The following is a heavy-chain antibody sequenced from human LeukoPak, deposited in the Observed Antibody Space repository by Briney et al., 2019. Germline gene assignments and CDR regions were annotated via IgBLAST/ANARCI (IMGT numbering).Heavy chain of an antibody. Sequence: SQTLSLTCTVSGGSVSSYYWNWVRQPPGKGLEWIGYIYYSGSSNYNPSPKSRVTISVDTSKNQFSLKLSSVTAADTAMYYCARDLARGRSGLDYWGQGTLVTVSS. V-gene: IGHV4-59*02. D-gene: IGHD3-3*01. CDR1: GGSVSSYY. CDR3: ARDLARGRSGLDY. J-gene: IGHJ4*02. CDR2: IYYSGSS.